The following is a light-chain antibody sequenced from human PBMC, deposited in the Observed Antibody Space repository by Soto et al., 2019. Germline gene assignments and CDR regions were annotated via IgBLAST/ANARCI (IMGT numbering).Light chain of an antibody. CDR1: QSVLYSSNNKNY. Sequence: DIVMTQSPDSLAVSLGEGATINCKSNQSVLYSSNNKNYLAWYQQKPGQPPKLLIYWASTRESGVPDRFSGSGSGTDFTLTISSLQAEDVAVYYCQQYYSTPPLTFGGGTKVDIK. V-gene: IGKV4-1*01. CDR2: WAS. CDR3: QQYYSTPPLT. J-gene: IGKJ4*01.